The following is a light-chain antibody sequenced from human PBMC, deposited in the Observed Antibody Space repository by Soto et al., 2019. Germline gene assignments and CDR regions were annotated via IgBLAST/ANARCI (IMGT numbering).Light chain of an antibody. V-gene: IGLV2-8*01. CDR3: SSYAGTNNLV. CDR1: SSDVGGYNY. Sequence: QSALTQPPSASGSPGQSVTISCTGTSSDVGGYNYVSWYQQYPGKAPKIMIYEVSERPSGVPVRFSGSKSGNTASLTVSGLQAEDEAVYYCSSYAGTNNLVFGGGPKLTVL. CDR2: EVS. J-gene: IGLJ3*02.